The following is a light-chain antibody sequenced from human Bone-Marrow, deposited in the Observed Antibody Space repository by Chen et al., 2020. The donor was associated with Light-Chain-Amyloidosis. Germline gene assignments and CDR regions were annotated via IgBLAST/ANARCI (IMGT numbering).Light chain of an antibody. CDR3: QVWDRSSDRPV. CDR1: KIGATS. J-gene: IGLJ3*02. V-gene: IGLV3-21*02. Sequence: YVLTQPSSVSVAPGQTATIACGGNKIGATSVHWYQQTPGQAPLLVVYDDSDRPSGIPERLSGSNSGNTATLTISRVEAGDEAAYYCQVWDRSSDRPVFGGGTKLTVL. CDR2: DDS.